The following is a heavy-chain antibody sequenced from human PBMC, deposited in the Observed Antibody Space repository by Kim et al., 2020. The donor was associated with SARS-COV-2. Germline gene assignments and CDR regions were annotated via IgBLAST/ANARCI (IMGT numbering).Heavy chain of an antibody. CDR2: ISWNSGSI. Sequence: GGSLRLSCAASGFTFDDYAMHWVRQAPGKGLEWVSGISWNSGSIGYADSVKGRFTISRDNAKNSLYLQMNSLRAEDTALYYCAKETYGSGSYYNGAFDY. J-gene: IGHJ4*01. CDR1: GFTFDDYA. D-gene: IGHD3-10*01. CDR3: AKETYGSGSYYNGAFDY. V-gene: IGHV3-9*01.